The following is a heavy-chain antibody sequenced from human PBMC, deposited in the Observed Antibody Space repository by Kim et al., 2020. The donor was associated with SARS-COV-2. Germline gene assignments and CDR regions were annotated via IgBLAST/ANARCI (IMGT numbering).Heavy chain of an antibody. J-gene: IGHJ4*02. D-gene: IGHD6-19*01. V-gene: IGHV1-2*02. CDR3: ASSAISSGWSYFDY. Sequence: AQKCQGRVTMTRDTSISTAYMELDRLRSDDTAVYYCASSAISSGWSYFDYWGQGTLVTVSS.